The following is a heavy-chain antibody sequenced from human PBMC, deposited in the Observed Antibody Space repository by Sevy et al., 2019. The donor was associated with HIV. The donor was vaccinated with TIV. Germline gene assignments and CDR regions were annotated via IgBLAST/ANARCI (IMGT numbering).Heavy chain of an antibody. CDR1: GFTFSSYA. CDR3: ARGGTQRITISRLDY. J-gene: IGHJ4*02. D-gene: IGHD3-9*01. Sequence: GGSLRLSCAASGFTFSSYAMHWVRQAPGKGLEWVAVISYDGSNKYYADSVKDRFTISRDNSKNTLYLQMNSLRAEDTAVYYCARGGTQRITISRLDYWGQGTLVTVSS. CDR2: ISYDGSNK. V-gene: IGHV3-30*04.